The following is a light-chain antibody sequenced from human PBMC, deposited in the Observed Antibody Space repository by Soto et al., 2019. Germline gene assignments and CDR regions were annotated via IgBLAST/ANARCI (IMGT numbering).Light chain of an antibody. V-gene: IGKV4-1*01. J-gene: IGKJ4*01. CDR3: QQYFDVPFT. CDR1: RSVLYKSNNKNH. Sequence: DIVITQAPYPLAVSLFDSATINCKCSRSVLYKSNNKNHLAWYQQKPGQPPQLIIYWASTRESGVPERFSGSGSGTDFTLTISSLEAEDVAFYWCQQYFDVPFTFGGGTKVDIK. CDR2: WAS.